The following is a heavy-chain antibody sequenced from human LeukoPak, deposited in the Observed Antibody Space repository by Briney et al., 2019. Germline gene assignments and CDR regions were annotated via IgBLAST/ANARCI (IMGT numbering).Heavy chain of an antibody. J-gene: IGHJ4*02. CDR1: GYTFTDYY. Sequence: ASVKVSCKASGYTFTDYYMEWVRQAPGQGHEWMGWMSLYNGNTNYAQKIQGRLTMTTDTSTSTAYMELRSLRSDDTAVYYCAREGYCSGGSCHSGIIDCWGQGTLVTVSS. CDR3: AREGYCSGGSCHSGIIDC. D-gene: IGHD2-15*01. V-gene: IGHV1-18*04. CDR2: MSLYNGNT.